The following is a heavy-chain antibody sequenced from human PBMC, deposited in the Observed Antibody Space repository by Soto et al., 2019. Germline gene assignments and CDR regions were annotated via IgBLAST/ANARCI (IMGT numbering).Heavy chain of an antibody. D-gene: IGHD7-27*01. J-gene: IGHJ4*02. Sequence: SETLSLTCAVSGGSISSTNWWSWVRQPPGKGLEWIGEIYHSGSTNYNASLKSRVTISVDTSKNQFSLKLSSVTAADTAVYYCARRWGRTFDYWGQGTLVTVSS. CDR3: ARRWGRTFDY. V-gene: IGHV4-4*02. CDR2: IYHSGST. CDR1: GGSISSTNW.